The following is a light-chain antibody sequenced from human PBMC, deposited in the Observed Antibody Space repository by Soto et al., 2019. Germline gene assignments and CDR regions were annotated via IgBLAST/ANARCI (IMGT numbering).Light chain of an antibody. Sequence: IVLTQSPGTLSLSPGERATRSCRASQSVNNNYLAWHQQKPGQAPRLLIYGTSRRATGIPDRFSGSGSGTDFTLSISRVEPEDFAVYHCQQYGDFPYTFGQGTTLEIK. CDR2: GTS. J-gene: IGKJ2*01. V-gene: IGKV3-20*01. CDR3: QQYGDFPYT. CDR1: QSVNNNY.